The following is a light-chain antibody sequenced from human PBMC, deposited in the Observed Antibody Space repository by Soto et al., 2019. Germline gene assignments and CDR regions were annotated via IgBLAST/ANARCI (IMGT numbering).Light chain of an antibody. V-gene: IGKV3-15*01. CDR2: GAS. CDR1: QSVGSN. J-gene: IGKJ4*01. Sequence: EVWLTQSPATLSVSPGAGATLSCRASQSVGSNLAWYQQKPGQTPRVLIYGASTRAIGIPARFSGSGFGTEFTLTISSLQSEDFVVYYCQQYSNWPLLSFGGGTKWIS. CDR3: QQYSNWPLLS.